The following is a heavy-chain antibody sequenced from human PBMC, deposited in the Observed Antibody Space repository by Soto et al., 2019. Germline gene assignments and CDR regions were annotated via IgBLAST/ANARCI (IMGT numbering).Heavy chain of an antibody. D-gene: IGHD2-21*01. Sequence: EVQLLESGGTLVQPGESLRLSCEVSGFSFSSFAMNWVRQAPGEGLEWVSSIRGTATSYADSVKGRFTISRDTSKNTVYLQMNTQRGEDTAVYYCAECAVLMTTSGGWCKWFDPWGQGTLVIVSS. CDR3: AECAVLMTTSGGWCKWFDP. V-gene: IGHV3-23*01. CDR2: IRGTAT. CDR1: GFSFSSFA. J-gene: IGHJ5*02.